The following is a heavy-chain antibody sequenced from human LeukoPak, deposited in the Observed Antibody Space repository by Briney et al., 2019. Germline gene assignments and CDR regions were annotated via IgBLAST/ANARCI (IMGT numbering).Heavy chain of an antibody. Sequence: PGRSLRLSCAASGFTFSSYAMHWVRQAPGKGLEWVAVISYDGSNKYYADSVKGRFTISRDNSKNTLYLQMNSLRAEDTAVYYCARDSLWFGELYSSYYFDYWGQGTLVTVSS. CDR1: GFTFSSYA. V-gene: IGHV3-30-3*01. D-gene: IGHD3-10*01. J-gene: IGHJ4*02. CDR3: ARDSLWFGELYSSYYFDY. CDR2: ISYDGSNK.